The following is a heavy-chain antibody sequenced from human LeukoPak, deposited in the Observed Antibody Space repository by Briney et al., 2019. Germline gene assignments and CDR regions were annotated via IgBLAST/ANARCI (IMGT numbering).Heavy chain of an antibody. Sequence: GESLKISFKGSGYSFNTYWIGWVRQMPGKGLEWMGIIYPGDSDTKDSPSFEGQVTVSADKSISTAYLQWSSLEASDTAMYYCARRSGSDALDIWGQGTMVTVSS. J-gene: IGHJ3*02. V-gene: IGHV5-51*01. CDR2: IYPGDSDT. CDR1: GYSFNTYW. CDR3: ARRSGSDALDI. D-gene: IGHD3-10*01.